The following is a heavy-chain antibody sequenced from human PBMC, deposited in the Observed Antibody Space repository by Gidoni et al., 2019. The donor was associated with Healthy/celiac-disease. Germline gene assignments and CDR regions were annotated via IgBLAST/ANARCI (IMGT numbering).Heavy chain of an antibody. CDR2: IRSKANSYAT. V-gene: IGHV3-73*02. D-gene: IGHD6-13*01. CDR3: TPWIHSSIWYENWFDP. CDR1: GFTFSGSD. J-gene: IGHJ5*02. Sequence: EVQLVESGGGLVQPGGSLKLPCAASGFTFSGSDMHWLRQASGKGREWVWRIRSKANSYATAYAASVKGRFTISRDDSKNTAYLQMNSLKTEDTAVYYCTPWIHSSIWYENWFDPWGQGTLVTVSS.